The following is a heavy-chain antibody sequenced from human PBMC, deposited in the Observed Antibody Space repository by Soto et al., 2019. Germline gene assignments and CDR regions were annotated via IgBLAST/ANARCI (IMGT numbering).Heavy chain of an antibody. V-gene: IGHV5-51*01. CDR2: IYPGDSDT. J-gene: IGHJ4*02. CDR3: ARQSYYDFWSGYYDLDY. CDR1: GYSFTSYW. D-gene: IGHD3-3*01. Sequence: PGESLKISCKGSGYSFTSYWIGWVRQMPGKGLEWMGIIYPGDSDTRYSPSFQGQVTISADKSISTAYLQWSSLKASDTAMYYCARQSYYDFWSGYYDLDYWGQGTLVIVTS.